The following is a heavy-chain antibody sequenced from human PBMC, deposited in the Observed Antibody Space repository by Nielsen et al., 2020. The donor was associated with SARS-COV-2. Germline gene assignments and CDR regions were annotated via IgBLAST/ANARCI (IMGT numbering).Heavy chain of an antibody. CDR3: ARAPDIVQVPTATPI. CDR1: GGSIYSGGFY. Sequence: SETLSLTCTASGGSIYSGGFYWSWIRQPAGKGLEWIGRIFPTGNTNYNPSLKSRVTISVDTSKNQFSLKVTSVTAADTAVYYCARAPDIVQVPTATPIWGQGALVTVST. CDR2: IFPTGNT. J-gene: IGHJ3*02. D-gene: IGHD2-15*01. V-gene: IGHV4-61*02.